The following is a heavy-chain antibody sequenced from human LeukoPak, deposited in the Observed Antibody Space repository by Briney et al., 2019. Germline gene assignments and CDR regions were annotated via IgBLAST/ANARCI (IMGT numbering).Heavy chain of an antibody. D-gene: IGHD2-21*02. V-gene: IGHV3-73*01. CDR2: TRSKANNYAT. CDR1: GFTFSGST. Sequence: GGSLRLSCAASGFTFSGSTIHWVRQASGEGLEWVGRTRSKANNYATAYATSVKGRFTLSRDDSNNTAYLQMNSLKTEDTAVYFCARESTYCGRDCRSLSDYWGQGTLVTVSS. CDR3: ARESTYCGRDCRSLSDY. J-gene: IGHJ4*02.